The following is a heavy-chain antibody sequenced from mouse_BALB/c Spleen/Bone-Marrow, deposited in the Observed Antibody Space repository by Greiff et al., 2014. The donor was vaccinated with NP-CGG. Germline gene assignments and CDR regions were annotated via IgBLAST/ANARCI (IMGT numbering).Heavy chain of an antibody. CDR3: ARSTTATYFDV. Sequence: QVHVKQSGSVLVRPGASVKLSCKASGYTFTSSWMHWAKQRPGQGLGWIGEFHPNSGNTNYNEKFKGKATLTVDTSSSTAYVDLSSLTSEDSAVYYCARSTTATYFDVWGAGTTVTVSS. D-gene: IGHD1-2*01. J-gene: IGHJ1*01. CDR1: GYTFTSSW. CDR2: FHPNSGNT. V-gene: IGHV1S130*01.